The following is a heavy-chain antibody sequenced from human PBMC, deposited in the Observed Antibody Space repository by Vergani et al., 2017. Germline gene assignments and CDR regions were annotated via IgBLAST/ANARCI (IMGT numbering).Heavy chain of an antibody. CDR1: GGTFTSYD. CDR3: ARGRRACRGSSCYLDY. V-gene: IGHV1-8*03. J-gene: IGHJ4*02. D-gene: IGHD2-15*01. Sequence: QVQLVQSGAEVKKPGSSVKVSCKASGGTFTSYDINWVRQATGQGLEWMGWMNPNSVNAGYAQRFQGRVTITRNTSISTAYMELSSLRSEDTAVYYCARGRRACRGSSCYLDYWGQGTLVTVSS. CDR2: MNPNSVNA.